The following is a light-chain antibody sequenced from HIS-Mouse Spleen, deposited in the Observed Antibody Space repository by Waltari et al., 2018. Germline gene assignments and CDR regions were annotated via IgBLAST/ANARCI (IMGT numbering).Light chain of an antibody. CDR1: ALPKKY. CDR2: EDS. Sequence: SYELTQPPSVSVSPGQTARITCSGDALPKKYAYWDQQKSGQAPVLVIYEDSKRPSGIPERFYGSSSGTMATLTISGAQVEDEADYYCYSTDSSGNHRVFGGGTKLTVL. J-gene: IGLJ2*01. CDR3: YSTDSSGNHRV. V-gene: IGLV3-10*01.